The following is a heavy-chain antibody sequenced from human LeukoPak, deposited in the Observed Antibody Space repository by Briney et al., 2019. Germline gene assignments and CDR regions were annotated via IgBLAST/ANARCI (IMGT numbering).Heavy chain of an antibody. CDR3: ARGVGSDPLRYYYYYYMDV. Sequence: QPGGSLRLSCAASGFTVSSNYMSWVRQAPGKGLEWVSVIYSGGSTYYADSVKGRFTISRDNSKNTLYLQMNSLRAEDTAVYYCARGVGSDPLRYYYYYYMDVWGKGTTVTISS. CDR1: GFTVSSNY. CDR2: IYSGGST. J-gene: IGHJ6*03. V-gene: IGHV3-66*01. D-gene: IGHD3-10*01.